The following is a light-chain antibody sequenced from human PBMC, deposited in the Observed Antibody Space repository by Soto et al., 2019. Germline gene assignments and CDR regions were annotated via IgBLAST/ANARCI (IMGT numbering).Light chain of an antibody. CDR3: QTWGTGMGL. Sequence: QPVLTQSPSASASLGASVNLTCTVSGGHSSNAIAWHQQQPEKGPRYLMKLYSDGSHNKGDGIPDRFSGSSSGAERYLTNSSLQSEDEADYYCQTWGTGMGLFGGGTKLTVL. V-gene: IGLV4-69*01. CDR2: LYSDGSH. J-gene: IGLJ2*01. CDR1: GGHSSNA.